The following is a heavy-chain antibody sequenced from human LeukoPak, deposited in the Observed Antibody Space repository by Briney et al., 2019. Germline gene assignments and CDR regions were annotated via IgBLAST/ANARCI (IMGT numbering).Heavy chain of an antibody. Sequence: GGSLRLSCAASGCTFSSYGMHWVRQAPGKGLEWVAFIRYDGSNKYYADSVKGRFTISRDNSKNTLYLQMNSLRAEDTAVYYCAKEGIAADSFLDVWGKGTTVTVSS. CDR3: AKEGIAADSFLDV. CDR1: GCTFSSYG. J-gene: IGHJ6*04. V-gene: IGHV3-30*02. D-gene: IGHD6-13*01. CDR2: IRYDGSNK.